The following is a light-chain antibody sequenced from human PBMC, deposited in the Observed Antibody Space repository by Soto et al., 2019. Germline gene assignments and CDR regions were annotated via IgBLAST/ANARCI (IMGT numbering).Light chain of an antibody. J-gene: IGKJ5*01. CDR3: QQYGTSPFT. CDR1: QSVGSNY. Sequence: EIVLTQSPGILSXXPXXXXTXXXRASQSVGSNYLAWYQQKPGQAPRLLIYGASTRATGIPARFSGIGYGTDFTLTISGLEPEDFAVYHCQQYGTSPFTFGQGTRLEIK. CDR2: GAS. V-gene: IGKV3-20*01.